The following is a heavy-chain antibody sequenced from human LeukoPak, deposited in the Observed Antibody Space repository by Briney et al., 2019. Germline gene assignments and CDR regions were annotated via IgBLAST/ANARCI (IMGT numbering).Heavy chain of an antibody. CDR1: GFSLTARPVG. J-gene: IGHJ4*02. CDR3: AHRQQYNXXXXEGXXXH. CDR2: IYWDDDK. V-gene: IGHV2-5*02. D-gene: IGHD1-14*01. Sequence: SGPTLVNPTQTLTLTCTSSGFSLTARPVGVGWIRQPPGKAPEWLALIYWDDDKRYSPSLKNRLTVTKDTSKNQVILTMTNMDXXXXXXXYCAHRQQYNXXXXEGXXXHXGQGALVTVSS.